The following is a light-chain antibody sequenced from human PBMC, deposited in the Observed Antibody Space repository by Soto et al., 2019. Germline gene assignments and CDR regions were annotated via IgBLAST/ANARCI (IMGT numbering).Light chain of an antibody. CDR2: GAS. CDR1: QSVSSSY. CDR3: QQYGRSQT. V-gene: IGKV3-20*01. Sequence: EIVMTQSPGTLSLSPGERATLSCRASQSVSSSYLAWYQQKPGQAPRLLIYGASSRATGIPDRFSGSGSGTDFTLTIRRLEPEDFALYYCQQYGRSQTFGQGTKVDIK. J-gene: IGKJ1*01.